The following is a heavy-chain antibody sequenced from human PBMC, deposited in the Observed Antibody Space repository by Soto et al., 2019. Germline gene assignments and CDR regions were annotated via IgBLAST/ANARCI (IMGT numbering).Heavy chain of an antibody. V-gene: IGHV1-3*01. J-gene: IGHJ5*02. D-gene: IGHD6-13*01. Sequence: GXSVKVSCKASVYTFTSYAMHWVRQAPGQSLEWMGWINAGNGNTKYSQKFQGRVTITRDTSASTAYMELSSLRSEDTAVYYCARDSVSAAADWFRWLDHWGQGTLVTVSS. CDR3: ARDSVSAAADWFRWLDH. CDR2: INAGNGNT. CDR1: VYTFTSYA.